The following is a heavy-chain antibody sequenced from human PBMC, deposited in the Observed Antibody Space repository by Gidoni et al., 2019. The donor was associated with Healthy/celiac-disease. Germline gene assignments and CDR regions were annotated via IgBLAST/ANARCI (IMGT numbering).Heavy chain of an antibody. CDR3: AREILEYSSSANDY. V-gene: IGHV3-33*01. CDR2: IWYDGSNQ. J-gene: IGHJ4*02. CDR1: GLTFSSYG. D-gene: IGHD6-6*01. Sequence: QVQLVESGGGVVQPGRSLRLSCEASGLTFSSYGMHWVRQAPGKGREWVAVIWYDGSNQYYADSVKVRFTISRENSKNTLYLQMNSLRAEDTAVYYCAREILEYSSSANDYWGQGTLVTVSS.